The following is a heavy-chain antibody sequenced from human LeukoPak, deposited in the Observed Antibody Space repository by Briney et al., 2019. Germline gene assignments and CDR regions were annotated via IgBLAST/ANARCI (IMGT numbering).Heavy chain of an antibody. CDR1: GFTFSSYA. Sequence: GGSLRLSCAASGFTFSSYAMNWVHQAPGKGLEWVSPISSSGGTTYYADSVKGRFTISRDYSKNTLYLQMNSLRAEDTAVYYCAKDGMYSSSSSYYFDYWGQGTLVTVSS. CDR2: ISSSGGTT. D-gene: IGHD6-6*01. CDR3: AKDGMYSSSSSYYFDY. J-gene: IGHJ4*02. V-gene: IGHV3-23*01.